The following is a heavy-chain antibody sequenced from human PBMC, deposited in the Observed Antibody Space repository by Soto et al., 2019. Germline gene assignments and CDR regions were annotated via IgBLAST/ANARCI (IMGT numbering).Heavy chain of an antibody. V-gene: IGHV3-33*01. D-gene: IGHD3-3*02. J-gene: IGHJ6*02. CDR3: ARAFLGYYYGMDV. CDR1: GFTFSSYG. CDR2: IWYDGSNK. Sequence: GGSLRLSCAASGFTFSSYGMHWVRQAPGKGLEWVAVIWYDGSNKYYADSVKGRFTISRDNSKNTLYLQMNSLRAEDTAVYYCARAFLGYYYGMDVWGQGTTVTVSS.